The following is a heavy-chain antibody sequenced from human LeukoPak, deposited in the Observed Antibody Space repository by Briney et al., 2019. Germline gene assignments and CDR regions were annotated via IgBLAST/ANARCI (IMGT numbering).Heavy chain of an antibody. Sequence: KASETLSLTCTVSGASVTAGDYSWSWIRQSPGKGREWIAYMYYTGDIYFNPSLKGRVTMSVDTSKNHFSLGLRSVTAADTAIYYCARYFPRFGESFDYWGQGTLVAVSS. J-gene: IGHJ4*02. CDR2: MYYTGDI. CDR1: GASVTAGDYS. V-gene: IGHV4-30-4*01. D-gene: IGHD3-10*01. CDR3: ARYFPRFGESFDY.